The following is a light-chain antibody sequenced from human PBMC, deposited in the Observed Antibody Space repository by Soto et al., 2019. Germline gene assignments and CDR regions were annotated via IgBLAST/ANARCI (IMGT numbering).Light chain of an antibody. CDR2: AAS. Sequence: DIQMTQSPSSLSASVGDRVTITCRASQSISSYLNWYQQKPGKAPKLLIYAASSLQSGVPSRFSGSGSGTDCTLTIRGLQPEDFATYYCQQSNLFGQGTKLEIK. J-gene: IGKJ2*01. CDR1: QSISSY. CDR3: QQSNL. V-gene: IGKV1-39*01.